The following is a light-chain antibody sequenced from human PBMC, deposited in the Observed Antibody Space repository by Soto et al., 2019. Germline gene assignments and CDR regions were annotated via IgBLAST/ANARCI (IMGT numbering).Light chain of an antibody. V-gene: IGKV1-9*01. CDR1: QGISSY. Sequence: DIQLTQSPSFLSASVGDRVTITCRASQGISSYLAWYQQKPGKAPKLLIYAASTLQSGVPSRFSGSGSGTEFTLTISSLQPEDFATYYCQQLTSDPFLTFGGGTKVEIK. CDR2: AAS. CDR3: QQLTSDPFLT. J-gene: IGKJ4*01.